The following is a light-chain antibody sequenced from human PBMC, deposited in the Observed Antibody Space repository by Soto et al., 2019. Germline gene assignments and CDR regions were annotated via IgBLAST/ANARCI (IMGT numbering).Light chain of an antibody. Sequence: DIQMTQSPSSVSASVGDRVTITCRASQGVGTWLAWYQQKPGEAPRFLIYTASTLHSGVPSRFSGSGSETDFTLTITSLQPENFATDYCQQGDSFPLTFSGGTKVEIK. V-gene: IGKV1-12*01. CDR1: QGVGTW. J-gene: IGKJ4*01. CDR3: QQGDSFPLT. CDR2: TAS.